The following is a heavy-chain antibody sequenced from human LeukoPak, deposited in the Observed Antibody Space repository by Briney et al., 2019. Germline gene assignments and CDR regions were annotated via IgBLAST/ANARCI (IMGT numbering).Heavy chain of an antibody. CDR3: ARGGSWYQWFDP. CDR1: GGSISTYY. V-gene: IGHV4-59*01. Sequence: SETLSLTCTVSGGSISTYYWSWIRQPPGKGLEWIGYIYYSGSTNYNPSLKSRVTISVDTSKNQFSLKLTSVTAADTAVYYCARGGSWYQWFDPWGQGTLVTVSS. CDR2: IYYSGST. J-gene: IGHJ5*02. D-gene: IGHD6-13*01.